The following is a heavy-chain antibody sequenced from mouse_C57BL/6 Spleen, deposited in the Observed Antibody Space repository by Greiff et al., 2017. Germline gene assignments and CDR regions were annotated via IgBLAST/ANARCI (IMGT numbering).Heavy chain of an antibody. V-gene: IGHV5-17*01. D-gene: IGHD4-1*01. Sequence: EVMLVEPGGGLVKPGGSLKLSCAASGFTFSDYGMHWVRQGPEQGLEWVAYISSGSSTIYYADTVKGRFTISRDNATNTLYLQMTSLSSEDTALYYCARLGLGDYWGQGTTLTVSS. CDR2: ISSGSSTI. J-gene: IGHJ2*01. CDR1: GFTFSDYG. CDR3: ARLGLGDY.